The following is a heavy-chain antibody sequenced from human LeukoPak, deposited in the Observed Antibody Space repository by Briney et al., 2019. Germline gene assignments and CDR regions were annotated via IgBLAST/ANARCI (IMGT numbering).Heavy chain of an antibody. J-gene: IGHJ4*02. CDR2: ISSSSSTI. Sequence: GSLRLSCAASGFTFSSYSMNWVRQAPGKGLEWVSYISSSSSTIYYADSVEGRFTISRDKAKNSLYLQMNSLRAEDTAVYYCARGLHRYYYDSSGYSDVDYWGQGTLVTVSS. CDR1: GFTFSSYS. V-gene: IGHV3-48*01. CDR3: ARGLHRYYYDSSGYSDVDY. D-gene: IGHD3-22*01.